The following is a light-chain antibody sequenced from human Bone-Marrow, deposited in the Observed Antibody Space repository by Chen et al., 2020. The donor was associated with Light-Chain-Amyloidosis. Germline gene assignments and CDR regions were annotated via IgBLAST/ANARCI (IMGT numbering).Light chain of an antibody. Sequence: EIVLTQSPGTLSLSPGERATLSCRASQSVSGSYLAWYQHKPGQAPRLLIYAASGRATGIPDRFRGSGSGTDFTLTIRRLEPEDFAVYYCQQYGSSPRTFGQGTKVEIK. CDR2: AAS. CDR1: QSVSGSY. V-gene: IGKV3-20*01. J-gene: IGKJ1*01. CDR3: QQYGSSPRT.